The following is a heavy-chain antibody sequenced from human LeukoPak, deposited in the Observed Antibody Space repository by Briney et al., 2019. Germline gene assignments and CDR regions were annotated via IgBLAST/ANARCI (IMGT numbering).Heavy chain of an antibody. D-gene: IGHD3-22*01. J-gene: IGHJ4*02. CDR1: GFTFGRYG. CDR2: ISYDGSNK. Sequence: HPGGSLRLSCAASGFTFGRYGMHWVRQAPGKGLEWVALISYDGSNKYYADSVKGRFTISRDNSKNTLYLQMNSLRAEDTAVYYCARLLDSGAYSLSVLRYWGQGTLVTVSS. CDR3: ARLLDSGAYSLSVLRY. V-gene: IGHV3-33*01.